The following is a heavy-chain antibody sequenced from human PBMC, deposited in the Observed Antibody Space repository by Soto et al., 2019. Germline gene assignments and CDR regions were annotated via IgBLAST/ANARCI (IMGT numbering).Heavy chain of an antibody. V-gene: IGHV1-2*02. CDR1: GYPFSYYN. J-gene: IGHJ4*02. Sequence: ASVNASCKDSGYPFSYYNIHWARQAPGQGLEWMGWINPDSGGTKYTQKFQGRVTMTRDTSISTAYMELSGLRSDDTAVYYCTRKVRDYNFDYWGQGTLVTVSS. D-gene: IGHD4-17*01. CDR2: INPDSGGT. CDR3: TRKVRDYNFDY.